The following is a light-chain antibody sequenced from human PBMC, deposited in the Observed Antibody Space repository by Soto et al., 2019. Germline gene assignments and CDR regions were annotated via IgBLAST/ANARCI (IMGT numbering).Light chain of an antibody. CDR1: QSVLFSSNNKNY. CDR3: QQYYSTPPT. CDR2: WAS. J-gene: IGKJ5*01. V-gene: IGKV4-1*01. Sequence: DIVMTQSPDSLAVSLVERATINCKSSQSVLFSSNNKNYLAGYQQKPGQPPKLLIYWASTRESGVPDRFSGSGSGTDFTLTIGSLQAEDVAVYYCQQYYSTPPTFGQGTRLEIK.